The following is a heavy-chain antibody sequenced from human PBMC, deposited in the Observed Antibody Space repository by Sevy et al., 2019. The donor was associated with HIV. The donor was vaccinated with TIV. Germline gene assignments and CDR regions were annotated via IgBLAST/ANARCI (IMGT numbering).Heavy chain of an antibody. J-gene: IGHJ4*02. V-gene: IGHV4-39*02. CDR1: DVSITSSNYY. CDR3: ARTQGESGQRDSRDYPYAGDDYFDH. CDR2: FYSSAGT. Sequence: SETLSLTCTVSDVSITSSNYYWGWIRQSPGKGLEWVGSFYSSAGTYYNPSLKSRVTISVDTSKNHFSLRLNSVTAADTAVYFCARTQGESGQRDSRDYPYAGDDYFDHWGQGTPVTVSS. D-gene: IGHD3-22*01.